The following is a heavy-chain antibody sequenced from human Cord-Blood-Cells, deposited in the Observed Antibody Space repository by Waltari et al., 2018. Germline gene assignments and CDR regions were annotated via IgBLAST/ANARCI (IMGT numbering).Heavy chain of an antibody. CDR1: GGSFSGYY. Sequence: QVQLQQWGAGLLKPSETLSLTCAVYGGSFSGYYWSWIRQPPGKGLEWIGEINHSGSTNYIPSLKSRVTISVDTSKNQFSLKLSSVTAADTAVYYCASIAARLFDYWGQGTLVTVSS. CDR3: ASIAARLFDY. D-gene: IGHD6-6*01. V-gene: IGHV4-34*01. CDR2: INHSGST. J-gene: IGHJ4*02.